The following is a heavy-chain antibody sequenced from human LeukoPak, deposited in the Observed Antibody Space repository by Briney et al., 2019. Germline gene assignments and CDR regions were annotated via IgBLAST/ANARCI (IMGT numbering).Heavy chain of an antibody. D-gene: IGHD4-17*01. CDR3: ARDQKPRSLRTVTTQGDGYHYYYYMDV. J-gene: IGHJ6*03. V-gene: IGHV3-11*04. Sequence: GGSLRLSCAASGFTFSDYYMSWIRQAPGKGLEWVSYISSSGSTIYYADSVKGRFTISRDNAKNSLYLQMNSLRAEDTAVYYCARDQKPRSLRTVTTQGDGYHYYYYMDVWGKGTTVTISS. CDR2: ISSSGSTI. CDR1: GFTFSDYY.